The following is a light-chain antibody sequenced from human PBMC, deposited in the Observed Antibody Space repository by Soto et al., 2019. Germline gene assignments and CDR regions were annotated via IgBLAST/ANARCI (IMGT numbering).Light chain of an antibody. Sequence: QSALSQPPSASGAPGQSVTISCTGTNSDVGGYKYVSWYQHHPGKAPKNVIYEVNKRPSGVPDRFSGSKSGNTAYLTISGLQVEDEAEYFCFSFTTTSTHVFGTGTKVTVL. CDR3: FSFTTTSTHV. V-gene: IGLV2-8*01. CDR2: EVN. J-gene: IGLJ1*01. CDR1: NSDVGGYKY.